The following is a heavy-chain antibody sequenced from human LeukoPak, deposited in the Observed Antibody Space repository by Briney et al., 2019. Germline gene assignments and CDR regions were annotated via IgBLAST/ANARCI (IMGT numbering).Heavy chain of an antibody. J-gene: IGHJ6*02. CDR1: GYTFTGYY. CDR2: INPNSGGT. V-gene: IGHV1-2*02. D-gene: IGHD4-23*01. Sequence: VASVKVSCKASGYTFTGYYMHWVRQAPGQGLEWMGWINPNSGGTNYAQKFQGRVTMTRDTSISTAYMELSRLRSDDTAVYYCATAGRYGGNSRYYYYGMDVRGQGTTVTVSS. CDR3: ATAGRYGGNSRYYYYGMDV.